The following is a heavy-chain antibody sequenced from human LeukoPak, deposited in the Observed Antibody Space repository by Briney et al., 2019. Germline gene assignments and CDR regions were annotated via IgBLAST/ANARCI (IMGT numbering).Heavy chain of an antibody. D-gene: IGHD1-26*01. CDR2: IRDSGSST. Sequence: GGSLRLSCAASGFTFSSYAMSWVRQAPGKGLEWVSAIRDSGSSTHYADSVKGRFTTSRDNSKNTLFLQMNSLRAEDTAIYYCAKYGPQDSGSSHFDYWGQGALVTISS. V-gene: IGHV3-23*01. CDR3: AKYGPQDSGSSHFDY. CDR1: GFTFSSYA. J-gene: IGHJ4*02.